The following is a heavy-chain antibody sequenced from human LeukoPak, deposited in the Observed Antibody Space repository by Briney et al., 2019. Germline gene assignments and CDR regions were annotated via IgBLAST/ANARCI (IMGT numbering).Heavy chain of an antibody. Sequence: GGSLRLSCTASGFTFGDYAMTWFRQTPGQGLEWIGFIRSKPNGGTTLYAASVRGRVTISRDDSKAIVYLQMNSLTTDDTGVYYCTRTTAPYSSSFPYYFDYWGQGTLVTVSS. CDR1: GFTFGDYA. CDR2: IRSKPNGGTT. V-gene: IGHV3-49*03. CDR3: TRTTAPYSSSFPYYFDY. D-gene: IGHD6-13*01. J-gene: IGHJ4*02.